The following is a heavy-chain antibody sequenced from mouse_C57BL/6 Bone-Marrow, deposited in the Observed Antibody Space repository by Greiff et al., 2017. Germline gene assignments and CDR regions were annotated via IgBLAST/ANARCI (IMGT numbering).Heavy chain of an antibody. CDR1: GFNIKDYY. CDR3: TTDYSILWFAY. V-gene: IGHV14-1*01. J-gene: IGHJ3*01. D-gene: IGHD2-5*01. Sequence: EVQLVESGAELVRPGASVKLSCTASGFNIKDYYMHWVKQRPEQGLEWIGRIDPEDGDTEYAPKFQGKATMTAATSSNTAYLQLSSLTSEDTAVYYCTTDYSILWFAYWGQGTLVTVSA. CDR2: IDPEDGDT.